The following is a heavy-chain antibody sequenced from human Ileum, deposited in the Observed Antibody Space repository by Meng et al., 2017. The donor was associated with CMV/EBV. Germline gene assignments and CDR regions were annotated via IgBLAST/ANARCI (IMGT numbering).Heavy chain of an antibody. CDR2: IYWDDDG. V-gene: IGHV2-5*02. J-gene: IGHJ4*02. CDR3: ARAIRVQLWSYQFDY. D-gene: IGHD4/OR15-4a*01. Sequence: SGFSLTTSGVGVGWIRQPPGKTLEWLAVIYWDDDGRYSPALKSRLTITKDTSKNQVVLTMTNMDPMDTATYYCARAIRVQLWSYQFDYWGQGTPVTVSS. CDR1: GFSLTTSGVG.